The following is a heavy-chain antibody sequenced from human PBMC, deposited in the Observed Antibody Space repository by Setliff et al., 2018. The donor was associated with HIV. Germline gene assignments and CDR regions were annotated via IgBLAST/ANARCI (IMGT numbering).Heavy chain of an antibody. Sequence: ASETLSLTCVAYGGSLSSYYWNWIRQTPGKGLEWIGEIHPTGHINYNPSYKSRVTVSLDTSKIQFSLKLSSVTAADTAVYYCARDAPTVYANGWFDPWGQGTLVTVSS. V-gene: IGHV4-34*01. D-gene: IGHD2-8*01. CDR2: IHPTGHI. CDR1: GGSLSSYY. CDR3: ARDAPTVYANGWFDP. J-gene: IGHJ5*02.